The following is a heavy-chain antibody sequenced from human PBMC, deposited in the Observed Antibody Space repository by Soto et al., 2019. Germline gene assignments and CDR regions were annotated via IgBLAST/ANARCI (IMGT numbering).Heavy chain of an antibody. CDR2: ITVSGGST. CDR1: GFTFSTYA. V-gene: IGHV3-23*01. D-gene: IGHD2-8*01. CDR3: EKPVGVYGAGDI. Sequence: EVQLLESGGCLVQPGGYLRLSCAASGFTFSTYAMTWVRQAPGRGREWASAITVSGGSTYYADSVKCRFTNSRDNSKSTRSLQMNSLKAEVNAVYYCEKPVGVYGAGDIWGQGTIVTIS. J-gene: IGHJ3*02.